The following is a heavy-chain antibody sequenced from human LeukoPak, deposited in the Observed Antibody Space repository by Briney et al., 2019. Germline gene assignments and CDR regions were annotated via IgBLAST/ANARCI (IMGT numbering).Heavy chain of an antibody. J-gene: IGHJ5*02. V-gene: IGHV4-4*02. CDR3: ARRPYYCSGGSCYLWFDP. D-gene: IGHD2-15*01. Sequence: SETLSLTCAVSGGSISSSNWWSWVRQPPGKGLEWIGEIYHSGSTNYNPSLKSRVTISVDKSKNQFSLKLSSVTAADTAVYYCARRPYYCSGGSCYLWFDPWGQGTLVTVSS. CDR2: IYHSGST. CDR1: GGSISSSNW.